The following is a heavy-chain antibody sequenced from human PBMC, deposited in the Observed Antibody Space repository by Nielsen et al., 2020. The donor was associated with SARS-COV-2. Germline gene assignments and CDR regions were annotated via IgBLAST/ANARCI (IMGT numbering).Heavy chain of an antibody. V-gene: IGHV3-30*04. J-gene: IGHJ6*02. CDR2: ISYDGSNK. Sequence: GGSLRLSCAASGFTFRNYAMHWVRQAPGKGLEWMTFISYDGSNKMYADSVKGRFTISRDMSENTLYLQMNSLRAEDTAVYYCAREGYSGSGSYGMDVWGQGTTVTVSS. CDR1: GFTFRNYA. CDR3: AREGYSGSGSYGMDV. D-gene: IGHD3-10*01.